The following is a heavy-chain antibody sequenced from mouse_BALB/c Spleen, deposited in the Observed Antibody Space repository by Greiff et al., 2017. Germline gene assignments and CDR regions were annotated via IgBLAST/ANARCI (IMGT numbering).Heavy chain of an antibody. CDR1: GISITTGNYR. CDR3: ARDDGYLLYYAMDY. Sequence: VQLKQSGPGLVKPSQTVSLTCTVTGISITTGNYRWSWIRQFPGNKLEWIGYIYYSGTITYNPSLTSRTTITRDTSKNQFFLEMNSLTAEDTATYYCARDDGYLLYYAMDYWGQGTSVTVSS. J-gene: IGHJ4*01. CDR2: IYYSGTI. V-gene: IGHV3-5*02. D-gene: IGHD2-3*01.